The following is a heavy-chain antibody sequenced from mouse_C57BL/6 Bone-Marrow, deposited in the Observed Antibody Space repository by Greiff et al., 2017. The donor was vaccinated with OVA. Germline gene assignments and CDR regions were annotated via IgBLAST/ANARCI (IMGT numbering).Heavy chain of an antibody. CDR2: INSDGGST. CDR1: EYEFPSHD. CDR3: ARHVNDGAPFAY. D-gene: IGHD2-12*01. V-gene: IGHV5-2*01. Sequence: EVQGVESGGGLVQPGESLKLSCESNEYEFPSHDMSWVRKTPEKRLELVAAINSDGGSTSYPDIMERRFIISRDNTKKTLYLQMSSLRSEDTALYYCARHVNDGAPFAYWGQGTLVTVSA. J-gene: IGHJ3*01.